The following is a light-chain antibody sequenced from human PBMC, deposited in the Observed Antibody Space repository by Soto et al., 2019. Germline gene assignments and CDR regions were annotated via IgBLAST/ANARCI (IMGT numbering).Light chain of an antibody. CDR3: QQRSNWPSVPT. CDR2: DAS. V-gene: IGKV3-11*01. CDR1: QSVRNS. J-gene: IGKJ4*01. Sequence: ETVLTQSPATLSLSPGERATLFCRASQSVRNSLAWYQQKPGQAPRLLIYDASNRATGIPARFSGSGSGTDFTLTITSLEPEDFAVYYCQQRSNWPSVPTFGGGTKVEI.